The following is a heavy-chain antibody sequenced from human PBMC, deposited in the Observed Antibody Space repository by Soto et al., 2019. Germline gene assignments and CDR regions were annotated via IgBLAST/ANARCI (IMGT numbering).Heavy chain of an antibody. CDR2: ISSSSSTI. J-gene: IGHJ6*02. CDR3: ARGDIAARHYYGMDV. Sequence: EVQLVESGGGLVKPGGSLRLSCVASQFTFSGYSMNWVRQAPGKGLEWVSYISSSSSTIYYADSVKGRFTISRDNAKNSLYLQMNSLRDEDTAVYYCARGDIAARHYYGMDVWGQGTTVTVSS. CDR1: QFTFSGYS. D-gene: IGHD6-6*01. V-gene: IGHV3-48*02.